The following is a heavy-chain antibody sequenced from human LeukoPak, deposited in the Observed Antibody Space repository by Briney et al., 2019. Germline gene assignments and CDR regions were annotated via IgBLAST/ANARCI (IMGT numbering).Heavy chain of an antibody. Sequence: GESLKISCKGSGYSFTSYWIGWVRQMPGKGLEWMGIIYPGDSDTRYSPSFQGQVTISADKSISTAYLQWSSLKASDTAMYYCARRDGSSSWFDYYYGMDVWGQGTTVTVSS. V-gene: IGHV5-51*01. CDR3: ARRDGSSSWFDYYYGMDV. CDR2: IYPGDSDT. D-gene: IGHD6-13*01. CDR1: GYSFTSYW. J-gene: IGHJ6*02.